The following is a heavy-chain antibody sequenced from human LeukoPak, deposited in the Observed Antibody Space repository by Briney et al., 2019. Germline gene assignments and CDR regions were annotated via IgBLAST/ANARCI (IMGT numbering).Heavy chain of an antibody. CDR3: AMKVVYDAFDI. D-gene: IGHD3-22*01. CDR1: GYTFTSYY. CDR2: INPSGGST. J-gene: IGHJ3*02. Sequence: ASVKVSCKASGYTFTSYYMHWVRQAPGQGLEWMGIINPSGGSTSYAQKFQGRVTMTRDMSTSTVYMELSSLRSEDTAVYYCAMKVVYDAFDIWAQGTMVTVSS. V-gene: IGHV1-46*01.